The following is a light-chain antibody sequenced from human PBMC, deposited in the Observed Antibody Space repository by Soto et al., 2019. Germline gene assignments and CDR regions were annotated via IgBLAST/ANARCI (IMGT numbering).Light chain of an antibody. V-gene: IGKV3-15*01. CDR3: QQYNTWPLT. Sequence: EVVMTQSPATLSVSPGERATLSCRASQSVSSNLGWYQQKPGQAPRLLIYGASIRATGIPGRFSGSGYGTEFTLTISSLQSEDFAVYHCQQYNTWPLTFGGGTKVEI. J-gene: IGKJ4*01. CDR1: QSVSSN. CDR2: GAS.